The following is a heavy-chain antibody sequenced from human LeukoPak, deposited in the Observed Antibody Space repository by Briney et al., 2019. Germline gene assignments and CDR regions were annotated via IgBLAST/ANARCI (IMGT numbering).Heavy chain of an antibody. D-gene: IGHD2-2*02. V-gene: IGHV4-59*01. J-gene: IGHJ4*02. Sequence: SETLSLTCTVSGGSISSYYWSWIRQPPGKGLEWIGFIYYSGSTNYNPSLKSRVTISVDTSKNQFSLKLNSVTAADTAVYYCASIAFCSSPNCYTDYWGQGTLVTVSS. CDR1: GGSISSYY. CDR3: ASIAFCSSPNCYTDY. CDR2: IYYSGST.